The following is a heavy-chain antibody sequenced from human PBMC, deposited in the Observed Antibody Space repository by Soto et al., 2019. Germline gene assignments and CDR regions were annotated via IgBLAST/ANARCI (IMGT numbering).Heavy chain of an antibody. V-gene: IGHV3-23*01. D-gene: IGHD3-22*01. CDR1: GFTFSSYA. J-gene: IGHJ6*02. CDR3: AKALYYYDSSGYYPDYYYYGMDV. Sequence: GGSLRLSCAASGFTFSSYAMSWVRQAPGKGLEWVSAISGSGGSTYCADSVKGRFTISRDNSKNTLYLQMNSLRAEDTAVYYCAKALYYYDSSGYYPDYYYYGMDVWGQGTTVTVSS. CDR2: ISGSGGST.